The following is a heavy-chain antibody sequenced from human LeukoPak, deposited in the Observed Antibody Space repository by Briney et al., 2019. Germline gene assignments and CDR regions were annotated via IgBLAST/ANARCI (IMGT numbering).Heavy chain of an antibody. CDR2: FDPEDGET. D-gene: IGHD6-13*01. CDR3: ARAPGAGIAAAGPSFDY. V-gene: IGHV1-24*01. Sequence: ASVKVSCKVSGYTLTELSMHWVRQAPGKGLEWMGGFDPEDGETIYAQKFQGRVTFTSNSSIRTAYMELSSLRSEDTAVYYCARAPGAGIAAAGPSFDYWGRGTLVTVSS. J-gene: IGHJ4*02. CDR1: GYTLTELS.